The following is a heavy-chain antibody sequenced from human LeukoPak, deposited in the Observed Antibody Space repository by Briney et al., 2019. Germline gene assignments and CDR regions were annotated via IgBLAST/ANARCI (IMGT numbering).Heavy chain of an antibody. V-gene: IGHV1-8*03. J-gene: IGHJ3*01. CDR1: GYTFTSYD. CDR2: MNPNSGNT. D-gene: IGHD4-17*01. Sequence: ASVKVSCKASGYTFTSYDINRVRQATGQGLEWMGWMNPNSGNTGYAQKFQGRVTITRNTSISTAYMELSSLRSEDTAVYYCARGLPMSKGDYSSWRQGTMVTFSS. CDR3: ARGLPMSKGDYSS.